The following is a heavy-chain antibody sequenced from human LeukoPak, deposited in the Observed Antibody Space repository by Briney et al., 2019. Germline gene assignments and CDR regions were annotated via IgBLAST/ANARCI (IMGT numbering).Heavy chain of an antibody. Sequence: GGSLRLSCAASGFTFSSYAMSWVRQAPGKGLEWVSAISGSGGSTYYADSEKGRFTISRDNSKNTLYLQMNSLRAEDTAVYYCAKDRVIAAAGTEYFQHWGQGTLVTVSS. CDR1: GFTFSSYA. CDR2: ISGSGGST. D-gene: IGHD6-13*01. V-gene: IGHV3-23*01. CDR3: AKDRVIAAAGTEYFQH. J-gene: IGHJ1*01.